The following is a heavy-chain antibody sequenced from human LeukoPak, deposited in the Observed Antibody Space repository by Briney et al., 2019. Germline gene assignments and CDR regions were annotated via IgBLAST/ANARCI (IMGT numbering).Heavy chain of an antibody. J-gene: IGHJ4*02. Sequence: VASVKVSCKASGGTFSSYAISWVRQAPGQGLEWMGIINPSGGSTSYAQKFQGRVTMTRDTSTSTVYMELSSLRSEDTAVYYCARDPGYCSGGSCYSTFDYWGQGTLVTVSS. D-gene: IGHD2-15*01. V-gene: IGHV1-46*01. CDR1: GGTFSSYA. CDR2: INPSGGST. CDR3: ARDPGYCSGGSCYSTFDY.